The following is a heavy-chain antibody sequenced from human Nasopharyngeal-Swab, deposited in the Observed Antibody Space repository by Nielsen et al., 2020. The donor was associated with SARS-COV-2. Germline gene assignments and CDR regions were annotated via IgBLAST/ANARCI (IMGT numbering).Heavy chain of an antibody. CDR3: ARDRTVTTTVYSDY. J-gene: IGHJ4*02. D-gene: IGHD4-17*01. V-gene: IGHV3-33*01. CDR2: IWYDGSNK. CDR1: GFTFSSYG. Sequence: GESLKISCAASGFTFSSYGMHWVRQAPGKGLEWVAVIWYDGSNKYYADSMKGRFTISRDNSKNTLYLQMNSLRAEDTAVYYCARDRTVTTTVYSDYWGQGTLVTVSS.